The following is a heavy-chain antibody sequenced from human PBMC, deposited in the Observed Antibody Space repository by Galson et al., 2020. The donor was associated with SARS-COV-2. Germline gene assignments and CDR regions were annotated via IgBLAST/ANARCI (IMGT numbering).Heavy chain of an antibody. CDR2: IYYSGNT. D-gene: IGHD3-10*01. J-gene: IGHJ5*02. CDR3: ARVDGSHYDL. CDR1: NGSFY. V-gene: IGHV4-61*01. Sequence: NGSFYWSWVRQPPGKGLEWIGYIYYSGNTNYNPSLKSRLTMSVDTSKNQFSLKLTSVTAADTAVYYCARVDGSHYDLWGQGTLVPVSS.